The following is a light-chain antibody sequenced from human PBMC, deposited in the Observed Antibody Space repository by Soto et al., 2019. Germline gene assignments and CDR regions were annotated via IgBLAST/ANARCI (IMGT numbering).Light chain of an antibody. Sequence: QYALTQPRSVSGSPGQSLTISCTGTSSDVGGYNYVSWYQQHPGKAPKLMIYDVSKRPSGVPDRFSGSKSGNTASLTISGLQAEDEADYYCCSYAGSYTYVFGTGTKVTVL. CDR1: SSDVGGYNY. CDR3: CSYAGSYTYV. J-gene: IGLJ1*01. V-gene: IGLV2-11*01. CDR2: DVS.